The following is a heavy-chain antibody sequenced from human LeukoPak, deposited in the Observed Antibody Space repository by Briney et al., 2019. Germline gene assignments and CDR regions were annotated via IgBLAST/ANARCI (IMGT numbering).Heavy chain of an antibody. J-gene: IGHJ3*02. CDR1: GGSISSYY. CDR3: ARVIQTSGNYDSAAFDI. D-gene: IGHD3-3*01. Sequence: SETLSLTCTVSGGSISSYYWSWIRQPAGKGLEWIGRIYTSGSTNYNPSLKSRVTMSVDTSKNQFSLKLSSVTAADTAVYYCARVIQTSGNYDSAAFDIWGQGPMVTVSS. V-gene: IGHV4-4*07. CDR2: IYTSGST.